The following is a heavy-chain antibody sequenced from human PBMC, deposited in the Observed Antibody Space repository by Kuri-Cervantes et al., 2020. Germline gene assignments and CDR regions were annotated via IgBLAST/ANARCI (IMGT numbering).Heavy chain of an antibody. V-gene: IGHV4-59*01. D-gene: IGHD2-8*01. CDR3: ARVHNGVYSWFDP. CDR2: IFYTGTT. J-gene: IGHJ5*02. Sequence: SETLSLTCTVSGGSISRYYWSWTRQPPGKGLEWIGYIFYTGTTNYNPSLKSRITISLDTSKNQFSLKLTSVTAADTAVYYCARVHNGVYSWFDPWGQGTLVTVSS. CDR1: GGSISRYY.